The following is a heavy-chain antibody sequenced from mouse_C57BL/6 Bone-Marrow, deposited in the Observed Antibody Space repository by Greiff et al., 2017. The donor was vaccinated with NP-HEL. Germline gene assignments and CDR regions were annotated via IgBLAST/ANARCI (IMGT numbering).Heavy chain of an antibody. J-gene: IGHJ1*03. Sequence: EVKLEESGGGLVKPGGSLKLSCAASGFTFSDYGMHWVRQAPEKGLEWVAYISSGSSTIYYADTVKGRFTISRDNAKNTLFLQMTSLRSEDTAMYYCAREGYYGTRYFDVWGTGTTVTVSS. CDR3: AREGYYGTRYFDV. D-gene: IGHD1-1*01. CDR1: GFTFSDYG. CDR2: ISSGSSTI. V-gene: IGHV5-17*01.